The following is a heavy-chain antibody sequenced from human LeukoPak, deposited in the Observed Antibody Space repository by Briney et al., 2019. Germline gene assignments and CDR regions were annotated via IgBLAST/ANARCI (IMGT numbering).Heavy chain of an antibody. CDR2: IWYDGGNK. D-gene: IGHD2-8*01. CDR3: ARGLMARTFDY. J-gene: IGHJ4*02. Sequence: GRSLRLSCAASGFTFSSYGMHWVRQAPGKGLEWVAVIWYDGGNKYYADSVKGRFTISRDNSKNTLYLQMNSLRAEDTAVYYCARGLMARTFDYWGQGTLVTVSS. CDR1: GFTFSSYG. V-gene: IGHV3-33*01.